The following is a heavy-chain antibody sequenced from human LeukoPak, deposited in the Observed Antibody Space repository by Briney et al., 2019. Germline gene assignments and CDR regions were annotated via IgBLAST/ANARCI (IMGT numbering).Heavy chain of an antibody. CDR1: GFTVSSNY. J-gene: IGHJ4*02. D-gene: IGHD6-19*01. V-gene: IGHV3-53*01. Sequence: PGGSLRLSCAVSGFTVSSNYMSWVRQAPGKGLEWVSLIHSGGTTDYADSVKDRFTISRDYSKNTVNLQINSLRAEDTAVYYCARRLVDSAASQVSDDWGQGTLVTVSS. CDR3: ARRLVDSAASQVSDD. CDR2: IHSGGTT.